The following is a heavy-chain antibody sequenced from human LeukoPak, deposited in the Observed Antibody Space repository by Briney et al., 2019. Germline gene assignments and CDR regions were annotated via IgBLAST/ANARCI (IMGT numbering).Heavy chain of an antibody. CDR2: IYPGDSDT. D-gene: IGHD3-16*01. CDR3: ARRGDNRDWFDP. V-gene: IGHV5-51*01. J-gene: IGHJ5*02. Sequence: PGGSLEISCQASGCIFKNYWIGGVRPLPGKGPEGMGVIYPGDSDTRYSPSFQGQVPIPADKSTSTAYLQWRSLKASDTAMYYCARRGDNRDWFDPWGQGTLVTVSS. CDR1: GCIFKNYW.